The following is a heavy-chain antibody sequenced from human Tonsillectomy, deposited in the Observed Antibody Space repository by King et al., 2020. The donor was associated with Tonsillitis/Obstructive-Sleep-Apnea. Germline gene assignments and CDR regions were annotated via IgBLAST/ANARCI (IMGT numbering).Heavy chain of an antibody. CDR1: GFTFSSYG. CDR2: ISYDGSNK. V-gene: IGHV3-30*18. J-gene: IGHJ6*02. Sequence: VQLVESGGGVVQPGRSLRLSCAASGFTFSSYGMHWVRQAPGKGLEWVAVISYDGSNKYYADSVKGRFTISRDNSKNTLYLQMNSLRAEDTAVYYCAKVRFEDFWSGYLPSYYYYGMDVWGQGTTVTVSS. CDR3: AKVRFEDFWSGYLPSYYYYGMDV. D-gene: IGHD3-3*01.